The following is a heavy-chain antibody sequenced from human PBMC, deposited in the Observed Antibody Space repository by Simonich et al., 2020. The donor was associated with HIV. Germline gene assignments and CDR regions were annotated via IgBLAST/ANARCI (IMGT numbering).Heavy chain of an antibody. J-gene: IGHJ4*02. CDR3: ATVGLRDGYNYY. D-gene: IGHD1-1*01. CDR2: VVPEQDET. CDR1: GYTFTDYY. Sequence: EVQLVQSGAEVKKPGATVKISCRVFGYTFTDYYIHWVQQVPGKGLEWIGLVVPEQDETIYAEKCQGRLTITADTSPDIAYMELSSLRSEDTAVYYCATVGLRDGYNYYWGQGTLITVSS. V-gene: IGHV1-69-2*01.